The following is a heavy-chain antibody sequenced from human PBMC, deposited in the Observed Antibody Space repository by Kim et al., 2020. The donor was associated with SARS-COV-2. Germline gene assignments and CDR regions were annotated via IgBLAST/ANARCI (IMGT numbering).Heavy chain of an antibody. CDR2: MNPKSGNT. D-gene: IGHD1-26*01. CDR3: ARGPSSPYSGSAWFDP. V-gene: IGHV1-8*01. Sequence: ASVKVSCKASGYTFTSYDINWVRQATGQGLEWMGWMNPKSGNTGYAQKFQGRVTMTRNTSIITAYMELSSLRSEDTAVYYCARGPSSPYSGSAWFDPWGQGTLVTVSS. CDR1: GYTFTSYD. J-gene: IGHJ5*02.